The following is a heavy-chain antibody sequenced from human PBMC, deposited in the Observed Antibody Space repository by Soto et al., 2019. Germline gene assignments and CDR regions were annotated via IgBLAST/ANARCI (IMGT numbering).Heavy chain of an antibody. CDR2: IYYSGST. CDR3: ASVDHSSSWYRWFDP. J-gene: IGHJ5*02. Sequence: SETLSLTCTVCGDSVSSGSYYWSWIRQPPGKGLEWIGYIYYSGSTNYNPSLKSRVTISVDTSKNQFSLKLSSVTAADTAVYYCASVDHSSSWYRWFDPWGQGTLVTVSS. D-gene: IGHD6-13*01. CDR1: GDSVSSGSYY. V-gene: IGHV4-61*01.